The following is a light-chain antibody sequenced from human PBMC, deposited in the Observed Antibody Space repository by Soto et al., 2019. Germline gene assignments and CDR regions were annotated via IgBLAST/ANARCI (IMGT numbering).Light chain of an antibody. CDR1: TSDVGRYNY. J-gene: IGLJ1*01. CDR3: NSYTSSSTYV. Sequence: QSVLTQPASVSVSPGPSITISCTGTTSDVGRYNYVSWYQQHPGKAPKLIIYDVSNRPSGVSNRFSGSKSGNTASLTISGLQAEDEADYYCNSYTSSSTYVFGTGTKVTVL. CDR2: DVS. V-gene: IGLV2-14*01.